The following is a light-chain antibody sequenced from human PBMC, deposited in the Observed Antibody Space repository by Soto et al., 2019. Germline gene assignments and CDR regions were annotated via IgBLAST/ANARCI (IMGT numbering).Light chain of an antibody. Sequence: EIVLTQSPATVSVSPGERVTLSFRASQSVTSHLAWYQQRPGQAPRLLIYAVSTRATGIPDRFSGSGSGTEFTLTISSLQSEDFAVYYCQQYSNWPPYTFGQGTKVDIK. J-gene: IGKJ2*01. CDR1: QSVTSH. CDR3: QQYSNWPPYT. V-gene: IGKV3-15*01. CDR2: AVS.